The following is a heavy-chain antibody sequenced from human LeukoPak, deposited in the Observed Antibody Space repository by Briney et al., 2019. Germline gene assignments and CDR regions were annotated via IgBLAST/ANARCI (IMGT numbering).Heavy chain of an antibody. J-gene: IGHJ4*02. CDR2: TYYRSRWYN. CDR1: VDSVSSNSVA. CDR3: ARGLDGYNDY. D-gene: IGHD5-24*01. V-gene: IGHV6-1*01. Sequence: SQTLSLTCAISVDSVSSNSVAWNWIRQSPSRGLEWLGRTYYRSRWYNEYAVSVKSRITINPDTSKNQFSLHLNSVIPEDTAVYYCARGLDGYNDYWGLGTLVTVSS.